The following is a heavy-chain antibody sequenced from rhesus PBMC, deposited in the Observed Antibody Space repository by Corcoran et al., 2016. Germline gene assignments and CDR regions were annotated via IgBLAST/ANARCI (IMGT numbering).Heavy chain of an antibody. CDR2: LSKGGGST. D-gene: IGHD2-15*01. Sequence: EVQLVESGGGLAKPGGSLKLSCAASGFTFSDYYMDLVRQATGKGTEWVSRLSKGGGSTWKANAVKGRFPISRKNAKNTLYFQMNSLRSEDTAVYYCARERISPYYFDYWGQGVLVTVSS. CDR3: ARERISPYYFDY. CDR1: GFTFSDYY. J-gene: IGHJ4*01. V-gene: IGHV3-178*01.